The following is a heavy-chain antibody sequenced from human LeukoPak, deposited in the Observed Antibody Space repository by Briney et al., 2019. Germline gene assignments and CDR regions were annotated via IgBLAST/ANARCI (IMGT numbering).Heavy chain of an antibody. CDR1: GFTFSSYW. CDR2: IKQDGSEK. D-gene: IGHD6-13*01. V-gene: IGHV3-7*01. J-gene: IGHJ4*02. Sequence: GGSLRLSCAASGFTFSSYWMSWVRQAPGKGLEWVANIKQDGSEKYYVDSVKGRFTISRDNAKNSLYLQMNSLGAEDTAVYYCASALYSSLKNYWGQGTLVTVSS. CDR3: ASALYSSLKNY.